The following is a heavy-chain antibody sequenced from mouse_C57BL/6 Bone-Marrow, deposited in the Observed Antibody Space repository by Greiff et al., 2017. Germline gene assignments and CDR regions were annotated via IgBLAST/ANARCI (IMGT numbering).Heavy chain of an antibody. CDR2: INPGSGGT. D-gene: IGHD1-1*01. J-gene: IGHJ2*01. Sequence: VQLQQSGAELVRPGTSVKVSCKASGYAFTNYLIEWVKQRPGQGLEWIGVINPGSGGTNYNEKFKGKATLTADKSSSTAYMQLSSLTAEDSAVYFCARVDYDGSSYDYWGQGTTLTVSS. CDR3: ARVDYDGSSYDY. V-gene: IGHV1-54*01. CDR1: GYAFTNYL.